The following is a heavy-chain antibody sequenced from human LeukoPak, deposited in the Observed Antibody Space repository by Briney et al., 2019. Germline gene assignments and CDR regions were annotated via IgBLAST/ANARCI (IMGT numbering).Heavy chain of an antibody. V-gene: IGHV1-69*04. J-gene: IGHJ6*02. CDR3: ARSGNSDGMDV. Sequence: SVKVSCKASGGTFSSYAISWVRQAPGQGLEWMGRIIPILGIANYAQKFQGRVTITADKSTSTAYMELSSLRCEDTAVYYCARSGNSDGMDVWGQGTTVTVSS. D-gene: IGHD4-23*01. CDR2: IIPILGIA. CDR1: GGTFSSYA.